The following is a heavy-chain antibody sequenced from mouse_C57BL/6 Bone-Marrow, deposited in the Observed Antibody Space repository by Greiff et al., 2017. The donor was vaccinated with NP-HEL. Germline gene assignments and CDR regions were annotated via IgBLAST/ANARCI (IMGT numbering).Heavy chain of an antibody. J-gene: IGHJ4*01. CDR1: GYTFTSYG. Sequence: QVQLQQSGAELARPGASVKLSCKASGYTFTSYGISWVKQRTGQGLEWIGEIYPRSGNTYYNAKFKGKATLTADKPSSTAYMELRSLTSEDSAVYFCARSWGAAMDYWGQGTSVTVSS. V-gene: IGHV1-81*01. CDR3: ARSWGAAMDY. CDR2: IYPRSGNT.